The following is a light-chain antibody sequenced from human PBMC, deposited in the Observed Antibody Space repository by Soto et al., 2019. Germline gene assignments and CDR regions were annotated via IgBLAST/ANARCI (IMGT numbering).Light chain of an antibody. J-gene: IGKJ5*01. CDR2: GTS. Sequence: EIVMTQSPATLSVSPGERATLSCRASQSISSNLAWYQQKPGQAPRLLINGTSTRATGIPARFSGSGSGTDFTLTISSLEPEDFAVYYCQQRSNWPITFGQGTRLEIK. V-gene: IGKV3-15*01. CDR1: QSISSN. CDR3: QQRSNWPIT.